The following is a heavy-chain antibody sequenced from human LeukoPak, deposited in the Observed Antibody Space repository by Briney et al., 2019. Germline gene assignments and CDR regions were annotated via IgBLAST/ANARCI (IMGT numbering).Heavy chain of an antibody. J-gene: IGHJ4*02. D-gene: IGHD3-10*01. V-gene: IGHV4-4*07. CDR3: ARDSYGSGSSTTDY. CDR1: GGSIRSYY. CDR2: IYTSGSS. Sequence: KASETLSPTCTVSGGSIRSYYWSWIRQPAGKGLEWIGRIYTSGSSNYNPSLKSRVTISVDTSKNQFSLKLSSVTAADTAVYYCARDSYGSGSSTTDYWGQGTLVTVSS.